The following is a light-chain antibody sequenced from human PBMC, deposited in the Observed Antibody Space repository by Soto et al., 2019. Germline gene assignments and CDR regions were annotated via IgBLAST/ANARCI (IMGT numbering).Light chain of an antibody. CDR1: QSISTY. J-gene: IGKJ1*01. V-gene: IGKV1-9*01. CDR2: AAS. Sequence: DIQMTPSPSSLSSSVGARATITCRAGQSISTYLAWYQQKPGEAPQLLIYAASTLYGGVPSRCSGSGSGTEFTLTISSLQPDDFATYYCQHYNSYSEAFGQGTKVDI. CDR3: QHYNSYSEA.